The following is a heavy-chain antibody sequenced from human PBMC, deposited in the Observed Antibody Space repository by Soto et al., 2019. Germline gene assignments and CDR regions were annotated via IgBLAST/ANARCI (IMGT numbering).Heavy chain of an antibody. J-gene: IGHJ4*02. V-gene: IGHV3-48*02. CDR2: ISSSGGTI. D-gene: IGHD2-15*01. CDR1: GFTFSTYS. CDR3: ARLSVRYCSGGSCSELDY. Sequence: EVQLVESGGGLVQPGGSVRLSCAASGFTFSTYSMNWVRQAPGKGLEWVSFISSSGGTIYYADSVKGRFTISRDNAKNSLHLQMNSRSDEDTAVYYCARLSVRYCSGGSCSELDYWGQGTLVTVSS.